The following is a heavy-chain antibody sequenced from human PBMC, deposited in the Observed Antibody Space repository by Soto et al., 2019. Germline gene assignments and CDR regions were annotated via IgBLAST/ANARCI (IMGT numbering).Heavy chain of an antibody. CDR3: ARDGSGSYYTFYYYGMDV. CDR2: ISAYNGNT. D-gene: IGHD3-10*01. J-gene: IGHJ6*02. Sequence: GASVKLSCKASGYTFTSFGISWVRQAPGHGLEWMGWISAYNGNTNYAQKLQGRVTMTTDTSTSTAYMELRSLRSDDTAVYYCARDGSGSYYTFYYYGMDVWGQGTTVTVSS. V-gene: IGHV1-18*01. CDR1: GYTFTSFG.